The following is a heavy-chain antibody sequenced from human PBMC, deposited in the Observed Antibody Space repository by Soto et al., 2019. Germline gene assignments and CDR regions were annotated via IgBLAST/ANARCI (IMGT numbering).Heavy chain of an antibody. D-gene: IGHD1-26*01. J-gene: IGHJ4*02. CDR1: GFTFSNAW. Sequence: GGSLRLSCVASGFTFSNAWMNWVRQAPGKGLEWVGRIKSKTDGGTTDYAAPVKGRFTISRDDSKNTLYLQMNSLKTEDTAVYYCTTDPNGGSDSGSYSFVYWGQGTLVTVSS. V-gene: IGHV3-15*07. CDR2: IKSKTDGGTT. CDR3: TTDPNGGSDSGSYSFVY.